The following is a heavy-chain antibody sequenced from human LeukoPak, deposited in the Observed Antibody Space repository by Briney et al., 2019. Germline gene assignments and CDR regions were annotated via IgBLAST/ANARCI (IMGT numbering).Heavy chain of an antibody. Sequence: GSLRLSCASSGFPVSSNYMTWVRQAPAQGLEWVSFIYTGGSAYYADSVKGRFTISRDNSKNTLYLQMSSLRVEDTAVYYCASLTPYKRNDWGSNIWGQGTVVTVSS. J-gene: IGHJ3*02. CDR3: ASLTPYKRNDWGSNI. CDR1: GFPVSSNY. V-gene: IGHV3-53*01. CDR2: IYTGGSA. D-gene: IGHD1-1*01.